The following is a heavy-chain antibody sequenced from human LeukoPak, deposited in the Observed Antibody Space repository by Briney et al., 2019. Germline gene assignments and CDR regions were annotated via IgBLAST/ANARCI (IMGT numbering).Heavy chain of an antibody. J-gene: IGHJ3*02. CDR3: ARVGHYDSSGYYYDAFDI. V-gene: IGHV3-30-3*01. D-gene: IGHD3-22*01. CDR2: ISYDGSNK. CDR1: GFTFSSYA. Sequence: GGSLRLSCAASGFTFSSYAMHWVRQAPGKGLEWVAVISYDGSNKYYADSVKGRFTISRDNSKNTLYLQMNSLRAEDTAVYYCARVGHYDSSGYYYDAFDIWGQGTMVTVSS.